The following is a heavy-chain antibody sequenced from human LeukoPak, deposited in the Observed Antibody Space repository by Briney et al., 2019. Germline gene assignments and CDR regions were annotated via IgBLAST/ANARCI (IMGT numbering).Heavy chain of an antibody. CDR1: GGSISSSNW. J-gene: IGHJ3*02. Sequence: PSETLSLTCAVSGGSISSSNWWSWVRQPPGKGLEWIGEIYHSGSTNYNPSLKSRVTISVDKSKNQFSLKLSSVTAADTAVYYCARVVEEPQRGAFDIWGQGTMVTVSS. V-gene: IGHV4-4*02. CDR3: ARVVEEPQRGAFDI. D-gene: IGHD1-26*01. CDR2: IYHSGST.